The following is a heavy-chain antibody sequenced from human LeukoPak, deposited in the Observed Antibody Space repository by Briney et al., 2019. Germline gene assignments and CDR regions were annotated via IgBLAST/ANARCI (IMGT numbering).Heavy chain of an antibody. CDR1: GLTVSSNY. Sequence: GGSLRLSCAASGLTVSSNYMSWVRQAPGKGLEWVSAISGSGGSTYYADSVKGRFTISRDNSKNTLYLQMNSLRAEDTAVYYCAKDTAMVDFDYWGQGTLVTVSS. D-gene: IGHD5-18*01. CDR3: AKDTAMVDFDY. CDR2: ISGSGGST. V-gene: IGHV3-23*01. J-gene: IGHJ4*02.